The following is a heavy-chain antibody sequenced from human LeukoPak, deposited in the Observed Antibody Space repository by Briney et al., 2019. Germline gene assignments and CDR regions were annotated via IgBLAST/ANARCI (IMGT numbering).Heavy chain of an antibody. J-gene: IGHJ5*02. CDR1: GFTFSSYS. V-gene: IGHV3-48*01. CDR2: ISSSSSTI. CDR3: ARGAVAGTVWFDP. Sequence: AGSLRLSCAASGFTFSSYSMNWVRQAPGKGLEWVSYISSSSSTIYYADSVKGRFTISRDNAKNSLYLQMNSLRAEDTAVYYCARGAVAGTVWFDPWGQGTLVTVSS. D-gene: IGHD6-19*01.